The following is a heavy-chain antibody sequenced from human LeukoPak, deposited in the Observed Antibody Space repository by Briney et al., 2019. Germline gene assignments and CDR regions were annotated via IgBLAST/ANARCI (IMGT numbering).Heavy chain of an antibody. CDR1: GFSFSDHY. J-gene: IGHJ4*02. D-gene: IGHD1-26*01. CDR2: TRGKADSYTT. Sequence: GGSLRLSCAASGFSFSDHYMDWVRQAPGKGLEWVGRTRGKADSYTTEYAASVKGRFTISRDDSQNSLYLQMNSLKTEDTAVYYCARFPLVSGSYVFDYWGQGTLVTVSS. CDR3: ARFPLVSGSYVFDY. V-gene: IGHV3-72*01.